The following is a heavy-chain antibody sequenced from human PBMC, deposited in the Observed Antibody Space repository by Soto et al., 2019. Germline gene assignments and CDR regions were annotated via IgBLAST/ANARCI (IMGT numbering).Heavy chain of an antibody. CDR1: GYSFTSYW. J-gene: IGHJ3*02. CDR2: IYPGDSDT. Sequence: GESLKISCKGSGYSFTSYWIGWVRQMPGKGLEWMGIIYPGDSDTRYSPSFQGQVTISAAKSISTAYLQWSSLKASDTAMYYRARRVRGLIVFDAFDIWGQGTMVTVSS. CDR3: ARRVRGLIVFDAFDI. D-gene: IGHD3-22*01. V-gene: IGHV5-51*01.